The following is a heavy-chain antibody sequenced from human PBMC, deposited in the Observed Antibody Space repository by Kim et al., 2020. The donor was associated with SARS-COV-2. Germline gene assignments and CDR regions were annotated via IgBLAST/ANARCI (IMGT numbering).Heavy chain of an antibody. CDR1: GFTFSSYG. D-gene: IGHD2-2*01. V-gene: IGHV3-33*01. J-gene: IGHJ6*02. Sequence: GGSLRLSCAASGFTFSSYGMHWVRQAPGKGLEWVALIWNDGSNKYYADSVKGRFTISRDNSKNTLYLQMNSLRAEDTAVYYCARNPPNIVVVPAVHRYFYGMDVWGQGTTVTVSS. CDR2: IWNDGSNK. CDR3: ARNPPNIVVVPAVHRYFYGMDV.